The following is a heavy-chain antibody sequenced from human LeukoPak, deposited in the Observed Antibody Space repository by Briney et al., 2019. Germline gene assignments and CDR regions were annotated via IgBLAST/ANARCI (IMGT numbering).Heavy chain of an antibody. D-gene: IGHD6-13*01. CDR2: IYYSGST. CDR1: GGSISSYY. Sequence: KPSETLSLTCTVSGGSISSYYWSWIRQPPGKGLEWIGYIYYSGSTNYNPSLKSRVTISVDTSKNQFSLKLSSVTAADTVVYYCARVSSSLDAFDIWGQGTMVTVSS. V-gene: IGHV4-59*01. J-gene: IGHJ3*02. CDR3: ARVSSSLDAFDI.